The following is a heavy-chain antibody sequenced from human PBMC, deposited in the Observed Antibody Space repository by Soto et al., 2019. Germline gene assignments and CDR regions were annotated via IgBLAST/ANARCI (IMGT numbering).Heavy chain of an antibody. CDR3: VRDSGRGFYFDY. CDR2: IRNRPNSYAT. CDR1: GFTFSDHY. V-gene: IGHV3-72*01. Sequence: GGSLRLSCAASGFTFSDHYMDWVRQAPGKGLEWVGRIRNRPNSYATQYAASVKGRFAVLRDDSENLVYLQMNDLKTEDTAVYYCVRDSGRGFYFDYWGQGAQVTVSS. J-gene: IGHJ4*02. D-gene: IGHD3-10*01.